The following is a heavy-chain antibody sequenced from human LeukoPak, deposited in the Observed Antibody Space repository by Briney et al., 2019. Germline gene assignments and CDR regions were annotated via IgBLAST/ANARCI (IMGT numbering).Heavy chain of an antibody. J-gene: IGHJ4*02. D-gene: IGHD4-17*01. CDR1: GFTFSSYG. Sequence: HPGGSLRLSCAASGFTFSSYGMHWVRQAPGKGLEWVAVIWYDGSNKYYVDSVKGRFTISRDNSKNTLYLQMNRLRAEDTAVYYCARDQNEGYGDYFYYFDYWGQGALVTVSS. V-gene: IGHV3-33*01. CDR3: ARDQNEGYGDYFYYFDY. CDR2: IWYDGSNK.